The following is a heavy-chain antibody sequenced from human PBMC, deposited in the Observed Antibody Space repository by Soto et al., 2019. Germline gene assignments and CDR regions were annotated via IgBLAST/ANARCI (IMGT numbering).Heavy chain of an antibody. V-gene: IGHV3-30*09. Sequence: GGSLRLSCAASGFAFSSYAMHWVRQAPGKGLEWVSVTSYDGSNKYYADSVKGRCAISRDNSKKTLFLQMNSLRVEDTAVYYCARDLLRGTGRGLDVWGKGTTVTVYS. CDR3: ARDLLRGTGRGLDV. CDR2: TSYDGSNK. D-gene: IGHD7-27*01. J-gene: IGHJ6*04. CDR1: GFAFSSYA.